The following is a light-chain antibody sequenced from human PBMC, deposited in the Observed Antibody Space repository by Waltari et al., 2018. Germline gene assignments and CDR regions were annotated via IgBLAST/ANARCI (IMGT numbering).Light chain of an antibody. Sequence: QSLLTQPPSASGTPGQSVTISCSGISSHIGSYYVYWYQQLPGTAPKLLIDGNNQRPSGVPDRFSGSKSGTSGSLAISGLRSEDEADYYCAAWDDRLRGVVFGGGTKLTV. V-gene: IGLV1-47*01. CDR2: GNN. CDR3: AAWDDRLRGVV. CDR1: SSHIGSYY. J-gene: IGLJ2*01.